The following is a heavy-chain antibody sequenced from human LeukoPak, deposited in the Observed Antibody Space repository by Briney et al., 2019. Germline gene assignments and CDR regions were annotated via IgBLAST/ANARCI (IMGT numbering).Heavy chain of an antibody. J-gene: IGHJ4*02. Sequence: SETLSLTCTVSGGSISSYYWSWIRQPPGKGLEWIGYIYYSGSTDYNPSLKSRVTISVDTSKNQFSLKLSSVTAADTAVYYCARDVCSGGSCYFHYWGQGTLVTVSS. CDR1: GGSISSYY. CDR2: IYYSGST. D-gene: IGHD2-15*01. CDR3: ARDVCSGGSCYFHY. V-gene: IGHV4-59*01.